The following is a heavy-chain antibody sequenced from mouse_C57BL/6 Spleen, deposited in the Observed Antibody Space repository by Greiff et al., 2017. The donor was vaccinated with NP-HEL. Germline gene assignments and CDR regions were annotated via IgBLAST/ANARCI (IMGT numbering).Heavy chain of an antibody. Sequence: VMLVESGPGLVQPSQSLSITCTVSGFSLTSYGVHWVRQSPGKGLEWLGVIWSGGSTDYNAAFISRLSISKDNSKSQVFFKMNSLQADDTAIYYCARDYDEDYYAMDYWGQGTSVTVSS. CDR1: GFSLTSYG. CDR3: ARDYDEDYYAMDY. D-gene: IGHD2-4*01. V-gene: IGHV2-2*01. CDR2: IWSGGST. J-gene: IGHJ4*01.